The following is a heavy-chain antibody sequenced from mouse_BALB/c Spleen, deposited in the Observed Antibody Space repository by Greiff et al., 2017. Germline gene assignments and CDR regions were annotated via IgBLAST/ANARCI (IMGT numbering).Heavy chain of an antibody. CDR3: ARPDGYYVGFAY. V-gene: IGHV1-12*01. Sequence: QVQLQQPGAELVKPGASVKMSCKASGYTFTSYNMHWVKQTPGQGLEWIGAIYPGNGDTSYNQKFKVKATLTADKSSSTAYMQLSSLTSEDSAVYYCARPDGYYVGFAYWGQGTLVTVSA. CDR2: IYPGNGDT. CDR1: GYTFTSYN. D-gene: IGHD2-3*01. J-gene: IGHJ3*01.